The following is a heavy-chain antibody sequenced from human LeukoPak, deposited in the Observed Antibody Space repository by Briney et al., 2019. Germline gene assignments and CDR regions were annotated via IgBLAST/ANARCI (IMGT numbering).Heavy chain of an antibody. CDR3: ARDVLAAGATGTFDI. Sequence: GGSLRLSCAASGFTFSSYRMNWVRQAPGEGLEWVSFISSSSSYIDYADSVKGRFTISRDNAKNSLYLQMNSLRAEDTAVYYCARDVLAAGATGTFDIWGQGTMVTVSS. V-gene: IGHV3-21*01. CDR1: GFTFSSYR. J-gene: IGHJ3*02. D-gene: IGHD1-14*01. CDR2: ISSSSSYI.